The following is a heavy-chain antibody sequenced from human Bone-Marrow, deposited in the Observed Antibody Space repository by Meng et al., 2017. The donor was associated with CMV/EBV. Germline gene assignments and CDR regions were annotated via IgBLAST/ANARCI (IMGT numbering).Heavy chain of an antibody. CDR3: ARDNGYCSSTSCYTGWFDP. V-gene: IGHV3-48*04. J-gene: IGHJ5*02. CDR1: GFTFSSYS. D-gene: IGHD2-2*02. Sequence: GESLKISCAASGFTFSSYSMNWVRQAPGKGLEWVSYISSSGSTIYYADSVKGRFTISRDNAKNSLYLQMNSLRAEDTAVYYCARDNGYCSSTSCYTGWFDPWGQGTLVTVSS. CDR2: ISSSGSTI.